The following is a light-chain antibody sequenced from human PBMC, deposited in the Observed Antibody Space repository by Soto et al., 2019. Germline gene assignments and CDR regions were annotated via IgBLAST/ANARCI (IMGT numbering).Light chain of an antibody. J-gene: IGKJ4*01. CDR3: QQRSNWPLT. CDR2: EAS. Sequence: EIALTQSPATLSLSPGERATLSCRASQSISIYLAWYQQRPGQAARLLIYEASNRAPGIPARFSGSGSGTDFPLTISSPEPDDFAIYYCQQRSNWPLTFGGGTKVEIK. CDR1: QSISIY. V-gene: IGKV3-11*01.